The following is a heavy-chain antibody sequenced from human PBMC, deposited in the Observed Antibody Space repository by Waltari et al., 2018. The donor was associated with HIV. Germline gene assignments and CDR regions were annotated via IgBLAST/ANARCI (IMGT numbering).Heavy chain of an antibody. J-gene: IGHJ5*02. CDR1: GGSISSGSYY. CDR2: IYISVST. CDR3: ARGVPAAADGFDP. Sequence: QVQLQESGPGLVKPSQTLSLTCTVSGGSISSGSYYWSWIRQPAGKGLGWIGRIYISVSTNYNPALKIRFTSSVDTSKTHFSLKLSSVTAADTAVYYCARGVPAAADGFDPWGQGTLVTVSS. D-gene: IGHD2-2*01. V-gene: IGHV4-61*02.